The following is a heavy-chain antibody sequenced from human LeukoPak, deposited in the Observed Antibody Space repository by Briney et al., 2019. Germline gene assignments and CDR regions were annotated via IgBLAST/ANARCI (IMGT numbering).Heavy chain of an antibody. J-gene: IGHJ4*02. CDR3: ARAGGGYNYFDY. Sequence: GGSLRLSCAASGFTFSSYSMDWARQAPGKGLEWVSYITRTSDSRYYADSVEGRFTVSRDNAKNSLYLQMNSLTAEDTAVYYCARAGGGYNYFDYWGQGTLVTVSS. V-gene: IGHV3-48*01. D-gene: IGHD5-12*01. CDR1: GFTFSSYS. CDR2: ITRTSDSR.